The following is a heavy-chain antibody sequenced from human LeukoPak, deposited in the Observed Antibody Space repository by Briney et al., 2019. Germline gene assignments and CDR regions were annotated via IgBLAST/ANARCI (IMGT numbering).Heavy chain of an antibody. V-gene: IGHV1-46*01. CDR3: ARASECSSTSCLNWFDP. D-gene: IGHD2-2*01. J-gene: IGHJ5*02. Sequence: ASVKVSCKASVYTFTSYYMHWVRQAPGQGLEWMGIINPSGGSTSYAQKFQGRVTMTRDTSTSTVYMELSSLSSEDTAVYYCARASECSSTSCLNWFDPWGQGTLVTVSS. CDR2: INPSGGST. CDR1: VYTFTSYY.